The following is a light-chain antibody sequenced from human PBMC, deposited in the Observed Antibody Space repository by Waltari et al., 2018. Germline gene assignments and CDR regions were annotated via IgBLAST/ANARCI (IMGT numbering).Light chain of an antibody. CDR2: DAS. V-gene: IGKV3-11*01. Sequence: IVLTQSPATLSLSPGERATLSCRTSHSVSSHLAWYQQKPGQAPRLLIYDASNRATGIPARFSGSGSGTDFTLTISSLEPEDFAVYYCQQRSNWGYTFGQGTKLEIK. CDR3: QQRSNWGYT. J-gene: IGKJ2*01. CDR1: HSVSSH.